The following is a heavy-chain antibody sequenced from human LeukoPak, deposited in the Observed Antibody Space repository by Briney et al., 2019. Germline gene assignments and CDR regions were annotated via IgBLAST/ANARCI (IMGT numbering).Heavy chain of an antibody. V-gene: IGHV3-48*03. CDR2: IYSSGDTI. Sequence: PGRPLSLSCAASGLPLSIFEMKGAREARGKGGVWVSYIYSSGDTIYYADSVKGRFTMSRDNAKTSLYLQMNSLRAQDTAVYYCNVGVPATMRDFDYWGQGALVTVSS. D-gene: IGHD2-2*01. J-gene: IGHJ4*02. CDR3: NVGVPATMRDFDY. CDR1: GLPLSIFE.